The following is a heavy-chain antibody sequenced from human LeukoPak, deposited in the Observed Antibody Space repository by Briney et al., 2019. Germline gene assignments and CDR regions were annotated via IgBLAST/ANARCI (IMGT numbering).Heavy chain of an antibody. D-gene: IGHD5-12*01. V-gene: IGHV5-51*01. CDR3: ARVDQHAGAFDY. CDR1: GSSFTSYW. Sequence: GGSLQISCKGSGSSFTSYWIGWVRQLPGKGLEWMGIIYPGDSDTRYSPSFQGQVTISADKSISTAYLQWSSLKASDTAMYYCARVDQHAGAFDYWGQGTLVTVSS. CDR2: IYPGDSDT. J-gene: IGHJ4*02.